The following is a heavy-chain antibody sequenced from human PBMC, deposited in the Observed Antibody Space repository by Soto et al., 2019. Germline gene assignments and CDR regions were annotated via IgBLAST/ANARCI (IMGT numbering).Heavy chain of an antibody. D-gene: IGHD5-12*01. V-gene: IGHV4-34*01. Sequence: SETLSLTCAVYGGSFSGYYWSWIRQPPGKGLEWIGEINHSGSTNYNPSLKSRVTISVDTSKNQFSLKLSSVTAADTAVYYCARFKRYDYSGRYYYYGMDVWGQGTTVTVSS. J-gene: IGHJ6*02. CDR3: ARFKRYDYSGRYYYYGMDV. CDR1: GGSFSGYY. CDR2: INHSGST.